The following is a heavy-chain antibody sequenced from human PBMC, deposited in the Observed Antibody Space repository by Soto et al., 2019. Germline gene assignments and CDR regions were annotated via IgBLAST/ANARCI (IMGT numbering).Heavy chain of an antibody. Sequence: ASVKVSCKASGYSLSSYAISWVRQAPGQGLERMGWISAHNGKTNYPQKLQGRVTMTTDTSTSTAYMELRSLRSDDTAVYYCASWLKEAGIGGNYYYGMDVWGQGTTVTVSS. CDR2: ISAHNGKT. V-gene: IGHV1-18*01. CDR3: ASWLKEAGIGGNYYYGMDV. J-gene: IGHJ6*02. CDR1: GYSLSSYA. D-gene: IGHD6-19*01.